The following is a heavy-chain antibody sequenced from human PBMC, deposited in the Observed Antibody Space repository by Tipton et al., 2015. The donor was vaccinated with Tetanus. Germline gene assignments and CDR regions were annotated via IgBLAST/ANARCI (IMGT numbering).Heavy chain of an antibody. Sequence: QLVQSGAEVKKPGASVKVSCKASGYTFTGYYMHWVRQAPGQGLEWMGRINPNSGGTNYAQKFQGRVTMTRDTSISTAYMELSRLRSDDTAVYYCARGRYCSSTSCPGLDYWGQGTLVTVSS. CDR3: ARGRYCSSTSCPGLDY. V-gene: IGHV1-2*06. CDR1: GYTFTGYY. CDR2: INPNSGGT. J-gene: IGHJ4*02. D-gene: IGHD2-2*01.